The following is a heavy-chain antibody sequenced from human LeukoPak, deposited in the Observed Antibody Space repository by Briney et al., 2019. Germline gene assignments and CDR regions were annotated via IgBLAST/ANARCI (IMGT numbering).Heavy chain of an antibody. V-gene: IGHV1-18*01. J-gene: IGHJ4*02. D-gene: IGHD5-18*01. CDR1: GYTFTSYG. CDR3: ARQVDTAMALPDY. CDR2: ISAYNGNT. Sequence: ASVKLSCKASGYTFTSYGISWVRQAPGQGLEWMGWISAYNGNTNYAQRLQGRVTMTTDTSTSTAYMELRSLRSDDTAIYYCARQVDTAMALPDYWGQGTLVTVSS.